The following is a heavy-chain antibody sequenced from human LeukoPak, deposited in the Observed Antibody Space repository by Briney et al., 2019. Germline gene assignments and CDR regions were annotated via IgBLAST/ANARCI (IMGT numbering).Heavy chain of an antibody. D-gene: IGHD1-26*01. J-gene: IGHJ4*02. CDR3: ARDTRYSGSLFDY. Sequence: PGGYVRLSCAASGFTFSSYEMNWVRQAPGKGLEWVSYISSSGSTIYYADSVKGRFTISRDNAKNSLYLQMNSLRAEDTAVYYCARDTRYSGSLFDYWGQGTLVTVSS. CDR2: ISSSGSTI. V-gene: IGHV3-48*03. CDR1: GFTFSSYE.